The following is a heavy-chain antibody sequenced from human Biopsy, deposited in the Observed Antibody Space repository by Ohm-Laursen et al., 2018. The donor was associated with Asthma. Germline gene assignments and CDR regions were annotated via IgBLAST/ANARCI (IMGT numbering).Heavy chain of an antibody. CDR3: ATPPVGSISYFDS. J-gene: IGHJ4*02. CDR1: RYTFTSYD. D-gene: IGHD1-26*01. Sequence: SVKVSCKASRYTFTSYDINWVRQAPGQALEWMGGILPILGTSNYAQKFQGRVTITADESTRTAYMELSSLRSEDTAVYYCATPPVGSISYFDSWGQGTLVTVSS. CDR2: ILPILGTS. V-gene: IGHV1-69*13.